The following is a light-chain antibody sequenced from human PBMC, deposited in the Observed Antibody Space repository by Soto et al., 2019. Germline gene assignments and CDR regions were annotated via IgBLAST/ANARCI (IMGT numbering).Light chain of an antibody. CDR2: EVS. Sequence: QSALTQPPSASGSPGQSVTISCTGTSSDVGAYNYVSWYQQLPGKAPKIILYEVSKRPSGVPDRFSGSKSGNTASLTVSGLQAEDEADYYCTSYAGTYSFFYVFGTGTKVTVL. CDR1: SSDVGAYNY. V-gene: IGLV2-8*01. CDR3: TSYAGTYSFFYV. J-gene: IGLJ1*01.